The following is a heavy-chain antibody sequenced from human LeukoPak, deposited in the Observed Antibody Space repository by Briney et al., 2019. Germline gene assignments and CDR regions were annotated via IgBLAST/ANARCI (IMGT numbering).Heavy chain of an antibody. CDR2: IYSGGST. J-gene: IGHJ4*02. CDR1: GFTVSSNY. V-gene: IGHV3-53*01. CDR3: ARDLSYYYDNAYYLMAY. D-gene: IGHD3-22*01. Sequence: GGSLRLSCAASGFTVSSNYMSWVRQAPGKGLEWVSVIYSGGSTYYADSVKGRFTISRDNSKNTLYLQMNSLRAEDTAVYYCARDLSYYYDNAYYLMAYWGQGTLVTVSS.